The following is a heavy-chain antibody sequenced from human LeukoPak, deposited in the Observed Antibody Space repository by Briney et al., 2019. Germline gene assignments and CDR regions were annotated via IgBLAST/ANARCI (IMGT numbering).Heavy chain of an antibody. Sequence: PSETLSLTCTVSGGSISSYYLSWIRQPPGKGLEWIGYIYYSGGTNYYPSLKSRVTISVDTSKNQFSLKLSSVTAAGTAVYYCARRGGYSYDPFDYWGQGTLVTVSS. V-gene: IGHV4-59*08. D-gene: IGHD5-18*01. J-gene: IGHJ4*02. CDR2: IYYSGGT. CDR1: GGSISSYY. CDR3: ARRGGYSYDPFDY.